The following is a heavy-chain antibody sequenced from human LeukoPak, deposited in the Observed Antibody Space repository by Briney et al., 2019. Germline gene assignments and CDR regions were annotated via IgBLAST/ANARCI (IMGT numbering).Heavy chain of an antibody. Sequence: SETLSLTCTVSGGSISSYYWSWIRQPPWKGLEWIGYIYYSGSTNYNPSLKSRVTISVDTPKNQLSLKLSSVTAADTAVYYCARDGGYSYGYPNWFDPWGQGTLVTVSS. CDR1: GGSISSYY. CDR2: IYYSGST. CDR3: ARDGGYSYGYPNWFDP. V-gene: IGHV4-59*01. D-gene: IGHD5-18*01. J-gene: IGHJ5*02.